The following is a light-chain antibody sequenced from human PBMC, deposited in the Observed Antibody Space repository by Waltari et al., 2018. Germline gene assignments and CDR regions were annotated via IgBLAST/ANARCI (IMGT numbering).Light chain of an antibody. CDR2: EVD. CDR1: TDDVGTYKF. J-gene: IGLJ3*02. Sequence: QSALTQPASVSGSPGQSITISCTGTTDDVGTYKFVSWYQQHPGKAPKLIIYEVDQRAAGISNRFSGFKSGNTAALTISGIQIEDEADYYCCSFVTGDTWVFGGGTKVAVL. CDR3: CSFVTGDTWV. V-gene: IGLV2-23*02.